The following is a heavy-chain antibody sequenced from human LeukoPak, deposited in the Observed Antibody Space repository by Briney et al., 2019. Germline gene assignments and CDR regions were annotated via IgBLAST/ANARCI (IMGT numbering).Heavy chain of an antibody. J-gene: IGHJ3*02. CDR1: GFSLSSGAVG. V-gene: IGHV2-5*01. CDR2: IYENDEK. D-gene: IGHD2-15*01. CDR3: AHRRRGVASDI. Sequence: SGPTLVNPTQTLTLTCTFSGFSLSSGAVGVGWIRQPPGVALEWLGAIYENDEKLYSSSLQNRLSITKDTSKNQVVLTMANMEPVDTATYYCAHRRRGVASDIWGQGTKVTVSS.